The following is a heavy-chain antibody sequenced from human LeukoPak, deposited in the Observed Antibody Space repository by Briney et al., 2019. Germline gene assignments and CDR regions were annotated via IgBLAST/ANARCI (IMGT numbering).Heavy chain of an antibody. CDR2: TYYRSKWYN. CDR1: GDSVSSNSAA. D-gene: IGHD5-12*01. CDR3: ARASADGDIVATTPFDY. Sequence: SQTLSLTCAISGDSVSSNSAAWNWIRQSPSRGLEWLGRTYYRSKWYNDYAVSVKSRITINPDTSKNQFPLQLNSVTPEDTAVYYCARASADGDIVATTPFDYWGQGTLVTVSS. J-gene: IGHJ4*02. V-gene: IGHV6-1*01.